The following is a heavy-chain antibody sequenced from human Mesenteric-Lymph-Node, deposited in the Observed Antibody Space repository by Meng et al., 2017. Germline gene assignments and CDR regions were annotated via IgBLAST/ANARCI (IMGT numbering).Heavy chain of an antibody. D-gene: IGHD5-24*01. CDR3: AKIQATNYPDY. J-gene: IGHJ4*02. CDR1: GFTFSSYS. CDR2: INSGGGRT. V-gene: IGHV3-48*04. Sequence: GESLKISCAASGFTFSSYSMNWVRQAPGKGLELVAFINSGGGRTYYSDSVKGRFTISRDNAKNSVYLQMNSLRVEDTAVYYCAKIQATNYPDYWGRGTLVTVSS.